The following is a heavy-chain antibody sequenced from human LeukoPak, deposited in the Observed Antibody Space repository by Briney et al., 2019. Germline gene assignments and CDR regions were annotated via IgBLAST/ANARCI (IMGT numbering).Heavy chain of an antibody. CDR1: GFTFSSYE. CDR3: TSPSTYYYGSGPDYYYYYMDV. V-gene: IGHV3-48*03. Sequence: GGSLRLSCAASGFTFSSYEMNWVRQAPGKGLEWVSYISSSGSTIYYADSVKGRFTISRDDSKNTAYLQMNSLKTEDTAVYYCTSPSTYYYGSGPDYYYYYMDVWGKGTTVTVSS. D-gene: IGHD3-10*01. J-gene: IGHJ6*03. CDR2: ISSSGSTI.